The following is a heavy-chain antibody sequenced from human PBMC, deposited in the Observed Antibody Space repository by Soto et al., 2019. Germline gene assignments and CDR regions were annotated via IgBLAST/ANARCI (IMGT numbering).Heavy chain of an antibody. CDR3: ARDRARSGYYEPYYYYDMDV. J-gene: IGHJ6*02. V-gene: IGHV1-2*04. CDR2: INPNSGGT. CDR1: GYTFTGYY. Sequence: ASVKVSCKASGYTFTGYYMHWVRQAPGQGLEWMGWINPNSGGTNYAQKFQGWVTMTRDTSISTAYMELSRLRSDDTAVYYCARDRARSGYYEPYYYYDMDVWGQGTTVTVSS. D-gene: IGHD3-3*01.